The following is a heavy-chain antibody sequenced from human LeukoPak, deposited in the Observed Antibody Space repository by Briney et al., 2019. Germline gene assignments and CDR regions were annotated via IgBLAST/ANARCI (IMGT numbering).Heavy chain of an antibody. Sequence: GGSLRLSCTASGFTLFTFNNAWMSWVRQTPGKGLERIGRIKSKTDGGATEYTAPVKGRFSISRDDSKNKVYLQMNSLKTEDTAVYYCTTDLLDYWGQGTLVTVSS. CDR1: GFTLFTFNNAW. J-gene: IGHJ4*02. CDR3: TTDLLDY. CDR2: IKSKTDGGAT. V-gene: IGHV3-15*01.